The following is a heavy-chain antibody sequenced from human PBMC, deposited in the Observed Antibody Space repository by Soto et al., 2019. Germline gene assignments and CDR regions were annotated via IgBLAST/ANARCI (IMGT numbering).Heavy chain of an antibody. Sequence: GASVKVSCKASGYTFTSYAMHWVRQAPGQRLEWMGWINAGNGNTKYSQKFQGRVTITRDTSASTAYMELSSLRSEDTAVYYCARGWELPKGDYYGMDVWGQGTTVTVSS. J-gene: IGHJ6*02. D-gene: IGHD1-26*01. V-gene: IGHV1-3*01. CDR3: ARGWELPKGDYYGMDV. CDR1: GYTFTSYA. CDR2: INAGNGNT.